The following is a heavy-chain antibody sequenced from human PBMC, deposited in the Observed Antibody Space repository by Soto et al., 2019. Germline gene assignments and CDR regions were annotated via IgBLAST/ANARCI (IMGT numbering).Heavy chain of an antibody. D-gene: IGHD3-3*01. J-gene: IGHJ4*02. CDR2: ISSNGGST. Sequence: LSCSASGFTFSSYAMHWVRQAPGKGLEYVSAISSNGGSTYYADSVKGRFTISRDNSKNTLYLQMSSLRAEDTAVYYCVKADLRFLEWLSTTNWGQGTLVTVSS. V-gene: IGHV3-64D*08. CDR3: VKADLRFLEWLSTTN. CDR1: GFTFSSYA.